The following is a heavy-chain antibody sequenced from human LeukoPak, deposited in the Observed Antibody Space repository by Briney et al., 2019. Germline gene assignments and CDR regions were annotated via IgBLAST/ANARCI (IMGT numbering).Heavy chain of an antibody. CDR2: ISYDGSNK. CDR3: ARGRVRGGNYFDY. CDR1: GFTFSSYA. D-gene: IGHD3-16*01. Sequence: PGRSLRLSRAASGFTFSSYAMHWVRQAPGKGLEWVAVISYDGSNKYYADSVKGRFTISRDNSKNTLYLQMNSLRAEDTAVYYCARGRVRGGNYFDYWGQGTLVTVSS. V-gene: IGHV3-30-3*01. J-gene: IGHJ4*02.